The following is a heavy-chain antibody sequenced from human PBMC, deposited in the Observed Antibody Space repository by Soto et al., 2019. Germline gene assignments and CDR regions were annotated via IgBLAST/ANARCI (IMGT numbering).Heavy chain of an antibody. Sequence: PGGSLRLSCGGSGFTFSSYSMNWVRQAPGKGLEWVSSISSSSSYIYYADSVKGRFTISRDNAKNSLYLQMNSLRAEDTAVYYCARDPDRYCTNGVCYLDYWGQGTLVTVSS. CDR3: ARDPDRYCTNGVCYLDY. V-gene: IGHV3-21*01. CDR2: ISSSSSYI. CDR1: GFTFSSYS. D-gene: IGHD2-8*01. J-gene: IGHJ4*02.